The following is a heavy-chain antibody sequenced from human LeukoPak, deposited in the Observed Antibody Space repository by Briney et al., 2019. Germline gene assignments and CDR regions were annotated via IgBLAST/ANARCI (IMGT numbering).Heavy chain of an antibody. Sequence: SETLSLTCTVSGGSISSSSYYWGWIRQPPGKGLEWIGSIYYSGSTYYNPSLKSRVTISVDTSKNQFSLKLSSVTAADTAVYYCASHSSSWYESHFDYWGQGTLVTVSS. CDR1: GGSISSSSYY. V-gene: IGHV4-39*01. CDR3: ASHSSSWYESHFDY. D-gene: IGHD6-13*01. J-gene: IGHJ4*02. CDR2: IYYSGST.